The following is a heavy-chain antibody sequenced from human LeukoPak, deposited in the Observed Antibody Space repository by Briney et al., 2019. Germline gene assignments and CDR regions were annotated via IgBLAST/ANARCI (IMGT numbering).Heavy chain of an antibody. Sequence: ASVKVSCKASGYTFTGYYLHWVRQAPGQGLEWMGWINPNSGGTKYAQKFQGRVAMTRDTSISTAYMELSRLTSDDTAVCYCARGRDIVLAGLSVLHDYWGQGTLATVSS. J-gene: IGHJ4*02. CDR1: GYTFTGYY. D-gene: IGHD2-8*02. CDR2: INPNSGGT. CDR3: ARGRDIVLAGLSVLHDY. V-gene: IGHV1-2*02.